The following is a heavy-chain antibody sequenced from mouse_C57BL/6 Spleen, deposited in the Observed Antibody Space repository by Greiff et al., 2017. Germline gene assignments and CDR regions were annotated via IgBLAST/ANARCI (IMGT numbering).Heavy chain of an antibody. Sequence: LQESGAELARPGASVKLSCKASGYTFTSYGISWVKQRTGQGLEWIGEIYPRSGNTYYNEKFKGKATLTADKSSSTAYMELRSLTSEDSAVYFCARSWAYAMDYWGQGTSVTVSS. J-gene: IGHJ4*01. CDR2: IYPRSGNT. D-gene: IGHD4-1*01. CDR3: ARSWAYAMDY. CDR1: GYTFTSYG. V-gene: IGHV1-81*01.